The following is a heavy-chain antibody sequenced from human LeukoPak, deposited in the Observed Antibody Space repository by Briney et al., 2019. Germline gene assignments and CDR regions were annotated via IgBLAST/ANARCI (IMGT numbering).Heavy chain of an antibody. J-gene: IGHJ3*02. CDR2: IYSDGST. CDR3: ARDGLVLIVVGGTAFDI. CDR1: GFTVSGNY. V-gene: IGHV3-66*01. Sequence: GGSLRLSCAASGFTVSGNYMSWVRQAPGKGLEWVSVIYSDGSTYYADSVKGRFTISRDNSKNTLYLQMKSLRAEDTAVYYCARDGLVLIVVGGTAFDIWCQGTMVTVSS. D-gene: IGHD3-22*01.